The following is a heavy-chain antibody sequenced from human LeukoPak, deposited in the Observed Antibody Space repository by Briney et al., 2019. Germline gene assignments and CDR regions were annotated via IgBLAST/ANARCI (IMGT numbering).Heavy chain of an antibody. CDR1: GGSISPYY. CDR2: IHYNGST. D-gene: IGHD3-22*01. V-gene: IGHV4-59*01. CDR3: ARVKPNSGYCFGFDP. J-gene: IGHJ5*02. Sequence: SETLSLTCTVSGGSISPYYWTWIRQPPGKGLEWVGYIHYNGSTIYNPSLKSRVSISLDTPKDQFSLKLSSLTSADTAVYYCARVKPNSGYCFGFDPWGQGTLVTAS.